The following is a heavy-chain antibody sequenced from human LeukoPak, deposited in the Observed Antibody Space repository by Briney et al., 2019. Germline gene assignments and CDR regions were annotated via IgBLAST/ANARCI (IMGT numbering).Heavy chain of an antibody. CDR1: GYSISSGYY. J-gene: IGHJ4*02. CDR3: ASRFIAVAGKRDY. Sequence: SETLSLTCTVSGYSISSGYYWGWIRQPPGKGLEWIGSIYHSGSTYYNPSLKSRVTISVDTSKNQFSLKLSSVTAADTAVYYCASRFIAVAGKRDYWGQGTLVTVSS. CDR2: IYHSGST. V-gene: IGHV4-38-2*02. D-gene: IGHD6-19*01.